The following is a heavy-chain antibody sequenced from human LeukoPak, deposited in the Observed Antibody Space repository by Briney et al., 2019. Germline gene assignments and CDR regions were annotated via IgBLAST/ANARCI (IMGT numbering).Heavy chain of an antibody. CDR1: GSTFSSYA. CDR3: ARGYSSSWYTPTSY. D-gene: IGHD6-13*01. V-gene: IGHV3-30*01. CDR2: ISYDGSNK. Sequence: GGSLRLSCAASGSTFSSYAMHWVRQAPGKGLEWVAVISYDGSNKYYADSVKGRFTISRDNSKNTLYLQMNSLRAEDTAVYYCARGYSSSWYTPTSYWGQGTLVTVSS. J-gene: IGHJ4*02.